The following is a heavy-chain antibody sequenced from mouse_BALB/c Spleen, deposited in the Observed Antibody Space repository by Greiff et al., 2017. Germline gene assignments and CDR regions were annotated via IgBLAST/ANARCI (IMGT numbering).Heavy chain of an antibody. CDR3: ARGYYGASWYFDV. J-gene: IGHJ1*01. V-gene: IGHV5-4*02. CDR2: ISDGGSYT. Sequence: EVKLMESGGGLVKPGGSLKLSCAASGFTFSDYYMYWVRQTPEKRLEWVATISDGGSYTYYPDSVKGRFTISRDNAKNNLYLQMSSLKSEDTAMYYCARGYYGASWYFDVWGAGTTVTVSS. D-gene: IGHD1-1*01. CDR1: GFTFSDYY.